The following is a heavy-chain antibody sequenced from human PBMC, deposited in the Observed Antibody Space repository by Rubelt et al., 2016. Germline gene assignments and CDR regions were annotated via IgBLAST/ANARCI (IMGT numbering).Heavy chain of an antibody. CDR2: ISYDGSKK. Sequence: GLEWVAIISYDGSKKYYADSVKGRFTISRDNSKNTLYLQMNSLRAEDTAVYYCARDRGMTTVTTHFYYGMDVWGQGTT. D-gene: IGHD4-17*01. V-gene: IGHV3-30*03. J-gene: IGHJ6*02. CDR3: ARDRGMTTVTTHFYYGMDV.